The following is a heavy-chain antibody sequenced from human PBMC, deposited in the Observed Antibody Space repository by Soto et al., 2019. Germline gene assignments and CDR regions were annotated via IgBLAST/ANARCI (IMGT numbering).Heavy chain of an antibody. V-gene: IGHV1-46*01. Sequence: RASVKVSCKASGYTFTSYYMHWVRQAPGQGLEWMGIINPSGGSTSYAQKFQGRVTMTRDTSTSTVYMELSSLRSEDTAVYYCAREGSLYYYDSSGYRDAFDIWGQGTMVTVSS. CDR2: INPSGGST. CDR3: AREGSLYYYDSSGYRDAFDI. CDR1: GYTFTSYY. J-gene: IGHJ3*02. D-gene: IGHD3-22*01.